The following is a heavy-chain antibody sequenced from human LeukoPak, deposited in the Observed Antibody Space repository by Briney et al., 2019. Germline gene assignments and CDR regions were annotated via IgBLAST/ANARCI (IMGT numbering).Heavy chain of an antibody. CDR1: GFTFSSYG. CDR2: ISGSGGST. Sequence: PGGSLRLSCAASGFTFSSYGMSWVRQAPGKGLEWVSAISGSGGSTYYADSVKGRFTISRDNSKNTLYLQMNSLRAEDTAVYYYAKGKASGWYIVDYWGQGTLVTVSS. J-gene: IGHJ4*02. V-gene: IGHV3-23*01. D-gene: IGHD6-19*01. CDR3: AKGKASGWYIVDY.